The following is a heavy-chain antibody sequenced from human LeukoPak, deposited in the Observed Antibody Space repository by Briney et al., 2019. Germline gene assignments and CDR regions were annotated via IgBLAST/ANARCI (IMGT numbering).Heavy chain of an antibody. J-gene: IGHJ4*02. V-gene: IGHV4-61*01. D-gene: IGHD1-1*01. CDR1: GGSVSSDSYY. CDR2: IYYSGST. CDR3: ARPIRARRPNDPFDY. Sequence: PSETLSLTCTVSGGSVSSDSYYWSWIRQPPRKGLEWIVYIYYSGSTNYNPSLKSRVTISIDTSKNQFSLKLSSVTAADTAVYYCARPIRARRPNDPFDYWGQGTLVTVPS.